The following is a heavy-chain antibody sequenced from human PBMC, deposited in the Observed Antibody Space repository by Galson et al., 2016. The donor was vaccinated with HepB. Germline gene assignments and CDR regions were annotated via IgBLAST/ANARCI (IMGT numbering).Heavy chain of an antibody. CDR2: IWYDGSNK. D-gene: IGHD3-22*01. J-gene: IGHJ4*02. Sequence: SLRLSCAASGFTFSSLGMHWVRQAPGKGLEWVAVIWYDGSNKYYADSVKGRFTISRDNSKNTLYLQMNSLRAEDTAVYYCAREAFYDTSGLVWHFDYWGQGTLVTVSS. CDR1: GFTFSSLG. V-gene: IGHV3-33*01. CDR3: AREAFYDTSGLVWHFDY.